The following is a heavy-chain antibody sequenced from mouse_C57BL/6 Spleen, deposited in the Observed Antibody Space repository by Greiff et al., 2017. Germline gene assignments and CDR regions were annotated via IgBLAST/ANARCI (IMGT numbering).Heavy chain of an antibody. CDR1: GFTFSSYA. Sequence: EVKLMESGEGLVKPGGSLKLSCAASGFTFSSYAMSWVRQTPEKRLEWVAYISSGGDYIYYADTVKGRFTISRDNSGNTLYLQMSSLTSEDTAMYYCTRESPYYYAMDYWGQGTSVTVSS. J-gene: IGHJ4*01. CDR3: TRESPYYYAMDY. CDR2: ISSGGDYI. V-gene: IGHV5-9-1*02.